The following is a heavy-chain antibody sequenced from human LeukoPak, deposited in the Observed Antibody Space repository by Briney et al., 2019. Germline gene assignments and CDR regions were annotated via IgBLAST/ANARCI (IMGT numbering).Heavy chain of an antibody. Sequence: SETLSLTCAVYGGSFSGYYWSWIRQPPGKGLEWLGEINHSGSTNYNPSLKSRVTISVDTSKNQFSLKLSSVTAADTAVYYCAHEVQGGPLARFAFDIWGQGTMVTVSS. J-gene: IGHJ3*02. V-gene: IGHV4-34*01. D-gene: IGHD3-16*01. CDR3: AHEVQGGPLARFAFDI. CDR1: GGSFSGYY. CDR2: INHSGST.